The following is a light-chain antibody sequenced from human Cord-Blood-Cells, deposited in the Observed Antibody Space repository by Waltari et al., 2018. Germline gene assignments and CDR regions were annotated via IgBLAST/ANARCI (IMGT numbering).Light chain of an antibody. CDR1: SSAVWSYNL. J-gene: IGLJ2*01. V-gene: IGLV2-23*01. CDR2: EGS. Sequence: QSALTQPASVSGSPGQSITISCTGTSSAVWSYNLFSWYQQHPGKAPKLMIYEGSKRPSGVSNRFSGSKSGNTASLTISGLQAEDEADYYCCSYAGSSTVVFGGGTKLTVL. CDR3: CSYAGSSTVV.